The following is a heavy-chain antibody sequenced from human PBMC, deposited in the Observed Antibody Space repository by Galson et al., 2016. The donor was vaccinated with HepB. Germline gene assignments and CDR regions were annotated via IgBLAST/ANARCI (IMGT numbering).Heavy chain of an antibody. J-gene: IGHJ6*02. CDR1: GDSVYNNAAA. Sequence: CAISGDSVYNNAAAWVWIRQSPSRGLEWLGRTFYRSTWENHYAGSVKNRITIRPDTSRNQFSLHLNSVTPEDTAVYYCARAVMLGRGMDVWGQGTTVTVSS. CDR2: TFYRSTWEN. D-gene: IGHD3-10*01. V-gene: IGHV6-1*01. CDR3: ARAVMLGRGMDV.